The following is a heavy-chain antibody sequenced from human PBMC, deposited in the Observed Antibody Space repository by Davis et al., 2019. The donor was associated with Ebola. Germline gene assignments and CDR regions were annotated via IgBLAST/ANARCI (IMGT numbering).Heavy chain of an antibody. CDR1: GYSFTSYW. CDR2: IYPGDSDT. V-gene: IGHV5-51*01. CDR3: ARRIVVAHWYFDL. D-gene: IGHD3-22*01. Sequence: TVSCQGSGYSFTSYWIGWVRQMPGKGLDWMGIIYPGDSDTRYSPSFQGQVTISADKSISTAYLQWSSLKASDTAMYYCARRIVVAHWYFDLWGRGTLVTVSS. J-gene: IGHJ2*01.